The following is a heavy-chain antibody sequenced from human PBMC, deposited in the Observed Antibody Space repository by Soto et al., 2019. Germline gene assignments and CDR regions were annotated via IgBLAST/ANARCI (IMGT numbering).Heavy chain of an antibody. D-gene: IGHD6-13*01. J-gene: IGHJ6*02. V-gene: IGHV1-18*04. CDR2: ISAYNGNT. CDR3: AREGKKQQLGWDYYYGMDV. CDR1: DYTFTSYG. Sequence: ASVKVSCKASDYTFTSYGISWVRQAPGQGLEWMGWISAYNGNTNYAQKLQGRVTMTTDTSTSTAYMELRSLRSDDTAVYYCAREGKKQQLGWDYYYGMDVWGQGTTVTVSS.